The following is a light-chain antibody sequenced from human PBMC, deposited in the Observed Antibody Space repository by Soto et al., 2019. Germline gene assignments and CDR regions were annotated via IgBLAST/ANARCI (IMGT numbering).Light chain of an antibody. Sequence: DIQMSQSPSSLSASVGDRVTITCRASQGIRNDLGWYQQKSGKAPKRLIYAASSLQSGVPSRFSGSGSGTDFTLSISSLQPEDVATYYCQKYNSAPWTFGQGTKVDIK. CDR2: AAS. J-gene: IGKJ1*01. CDR3: QKYNSAPWT. V-gene: IGKV1-17*01. CDR1: QGIRND.